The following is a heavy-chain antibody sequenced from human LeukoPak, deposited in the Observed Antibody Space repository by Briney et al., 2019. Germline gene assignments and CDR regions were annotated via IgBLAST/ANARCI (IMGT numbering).Heavy chain of an antibody. J-gene: IGHJ6*02. Sequence: GGSLRLSCAASGFTFSSYSMNWVRQAPGKGLEWVSSISSSSSYIYYADSVKGRFTISRDNAKNSLYLQMNSLRAEDTAVYYCAIQSRFGKLFPAYYGMDVWGQGTTVTVSS. CDR3: AIQSRFGKLFPAYYGMDV. CDR2: ISSSSSYI. V-gene: IGHV3-21*01. CDR1: GFTFSSYS. D-gene: IGHD3-10*01.